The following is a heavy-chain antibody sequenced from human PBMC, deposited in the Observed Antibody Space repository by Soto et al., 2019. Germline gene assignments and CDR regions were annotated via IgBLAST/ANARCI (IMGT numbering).Heavy chain of an antibody. J-gene: IGHJ4*02. CDR3: ARHQRDDASRKIDC. Sequence: GGSLRLSCEVSGLTFNTSGMHWVRQAPGKGLEWLAVISYDGATQYYGDTVKGRFTISRDNSKNTLFLHMGRLRAEDTAMYYCARHQRDDASRKIDCWGQGTLVTVSS. V-gene: IGHV3-30*03. CDR2: ISYDGATQ. CDR1: GLTFNTSG. D-gene: IGHD3-16*01.